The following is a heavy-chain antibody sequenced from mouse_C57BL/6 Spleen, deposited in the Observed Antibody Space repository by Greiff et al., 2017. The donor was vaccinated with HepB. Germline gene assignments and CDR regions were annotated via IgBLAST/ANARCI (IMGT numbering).Heavy chain of an antibody. V-gene: IGHV1-18*01. J-gene: IGHJ3*01. D-gene: IGHD2-5*01. CDR1: GYTFTDYN. CDR2: INPNNGGT. CDR3: ATLYSNYAWFAY. Sequence: VQLQQSGPELVKPGASVKIPCKASGYTFTDYNMDWVKQSHGKSLEWIGDINPNNGGTIYNQKFKGKATLTVDKSSSTAYMELRSLTSEDTAVYYCATLYSNYAWFAYWGQGTLVTVSA.